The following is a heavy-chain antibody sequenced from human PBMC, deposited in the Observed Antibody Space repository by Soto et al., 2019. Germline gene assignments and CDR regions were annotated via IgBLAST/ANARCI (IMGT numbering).Heavy chain of an antibody. V-gene: IGHV1-69*13. CDR1: GGTFSSYA. CDR3: ARHIRWLNYYYGMDV. CDR2: IIPIFGTA. D-gene: IGHD3-9*01. J-gene: IGHJ6*04. Sequence: SVKVSCKASGGTFSSYAISWVRQAPGQGLEWMGGIIPIFGTANYAQKFQGRVTITADESTSTAYMELSSLRSEDTAVYYCARHIRWLNYYYGMDVWGKGTTVTVSS.